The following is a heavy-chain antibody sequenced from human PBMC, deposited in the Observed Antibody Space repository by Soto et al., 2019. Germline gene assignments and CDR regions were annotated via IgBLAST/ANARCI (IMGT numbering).Heavy chain of an antibody. CDR1: GGSIKSYY. CDR2: IYFSGSA. Sequence: TSETLSLTCTVSGGSIKSYYWSWIRQPAGKGLEWIGRIYFSGSADYNPSLRSRVTMSVDTSRNQFSPRLTSVTAADTAVYYCARTGHGPTIFGITLDYWGQGTLVTVSS. J-gene: IGHJ4*02. CDR3: ARTGHGPTIFGITLDY. V-gene: IGHV4-4*07. D-gene: IGHD3-3*02.